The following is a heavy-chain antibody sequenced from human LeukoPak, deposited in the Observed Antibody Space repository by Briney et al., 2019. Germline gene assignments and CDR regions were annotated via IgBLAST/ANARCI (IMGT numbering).Heavy chain of an antibody. CDR1: GFTVSSSY. J-gene: IGHJ4*02. CDR3: AKGRGTTVTSAANY. V-gene: IGHV3-23*01. CDR2: ISGSNDNT. D-gene: IGHD4-17*01. Sequence: QPGGSLRLSCAASGFTVSSSYMSWVRQAPGKGLEWVSSISGSNDNTYYADSVKDRFTISRDNSKNTLSLQMNSLRAEDTAVYYCAKGRGTTVTSAANYWGQGTLVTVSS.